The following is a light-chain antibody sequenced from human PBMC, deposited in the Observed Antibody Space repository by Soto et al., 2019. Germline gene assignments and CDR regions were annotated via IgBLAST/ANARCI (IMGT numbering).Light chain of an antibody. V-gene: IGKV1-39*01. Sequence: DIQMTQSPSSLSASVGDRVTITCRASQSINTYLNWYQQKPGKAPRLLIYVASNLQTGVSSRFSGSGSGTDFTLTIRSLQREDFASYYCQRTFDAPPTFXGGTKVDIK. CDR3: QRTFDAPPT. CDR2: VAS. J-gene: IGKJ4*01. CDR1: QSINTY.